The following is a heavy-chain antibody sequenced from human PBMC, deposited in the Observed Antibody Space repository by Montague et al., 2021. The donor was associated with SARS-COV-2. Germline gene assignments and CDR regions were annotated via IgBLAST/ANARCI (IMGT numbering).Heavy chain of an antibody. Sequence: SETLSPTSTPSGGAISSSSYYWGWIRQPPGKGLEWIGSIYYSGSTYYXSCVKSRVTISVDTSKNQFSLKLSSVTAADTAVYYCARDTRITMLVVVNRYGMDVWGQGTTVTVAS. CDR3: ARDTRITMLVVVNRYGMDV. V-gene: IGHV4-39*07. J-gene: IGHJ6*02. CDR1: GGAISSSSYY. CDR2: IYYSGST. D-gene: IGHD3-22*01.